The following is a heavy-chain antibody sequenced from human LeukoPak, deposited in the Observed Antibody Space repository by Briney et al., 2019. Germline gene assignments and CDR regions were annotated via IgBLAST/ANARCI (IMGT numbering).Heavy chain of an antibody. J-gene: IGHJ4*02. Sequence: PSETLSLTCNVSGGSIRGYYWSWIRQPPGKGLEWIGYIYYTGRTNYNPSFKSRLTISIDTSKSQFSLKLSSVTAADTAVYYCARGGYSSGYYYFDYWGQGTLVTVSS. V-gene: IGHV4-59*12. D-gene: IGHD3-22*01. CDR2: IYYTGRT. CDR1: GGSIRGYY. CDR3: ARGGYSSGYYYFDY.